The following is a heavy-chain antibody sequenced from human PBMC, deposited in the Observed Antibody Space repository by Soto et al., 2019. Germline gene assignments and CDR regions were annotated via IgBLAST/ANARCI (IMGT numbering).Heavy chain of an antibody. CDR3: ARAQYYYGSGSYYLFDY. CDR1: GGSISSSSYY. Sequence: SETLSLTCTVSGGSISSSSYYWGWIRQPPGKGLEWIGSIYYSGSTYYNPSLKSRVTISVDTSKNQFSLKLSSVTAADTAVYYCARAQYYYGSGSYYLFDYWGQGTLVTVSS. J-gene: IGHJ4*02. V-gene: IGHV4-39*01. CDR2: IYYSGST. D-gene: IGHD3-10*01.